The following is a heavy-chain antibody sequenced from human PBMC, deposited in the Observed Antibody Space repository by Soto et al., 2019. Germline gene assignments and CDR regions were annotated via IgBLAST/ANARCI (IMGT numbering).Heavy chain of an antibody. J-gene: IGHJ1*01. CDR1: GVTFSSYA. D-gene: IGHD3-22*01. V-gene: IGHV1-69*13. Sequence: SVKVSCKASGVTFSSYAISWVRQAPGQGLEWMGGIIPIFGTANYAQKFQGRVTITADESTSTAYMELSSLRSEDTAVYYCARGYGGPYYYDSSGYQYFQHWGRAPWSPSPQ. CDR2: IIPIFGTA. CDR3: ARGYGGPYYYDSSGYQYFQH.